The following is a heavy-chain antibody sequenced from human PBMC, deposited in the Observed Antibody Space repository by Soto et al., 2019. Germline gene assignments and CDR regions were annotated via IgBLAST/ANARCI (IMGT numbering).Heavy chain of an antibody. CDR3: AKDKGLGHDFWNDYAGNYKNKHAMDV. V-gene: IGHV1-2*02. CDR1: GYTFTAYY. J-gene: IGHJ6*02. D-gene: IGHD3-3*01. CDR2: INPHSGGT. Sequence: ASVPVSCKASGYTFTAYYMHWVRQAPGQGLEWMGWINPHSGGTNYAQKFQGRVTMTRDTSTSTAYMELSRLRSDDTAVYFCAKDKGLGHDFWNDYAGNYKNKHAMDVWGQGTTVTVSS.